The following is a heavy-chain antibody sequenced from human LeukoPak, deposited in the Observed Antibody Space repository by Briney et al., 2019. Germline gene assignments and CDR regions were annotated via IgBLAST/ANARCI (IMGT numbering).Heavy chain of an antibody. Sequence: GGSLRLSCAASGFTFSSYVMSWVRQAPGKGLEWVSAISGSGGSTYYADSVKGRFTISRDNSKNTLYLQMNSLRAEDTAVYYCAKDHSAAGTTFFDYWGQGTLVTVSS. V-gene: IGHV3-23*01. CDR2: ISGSGGST. CDR3: AKDHSAAGTTFFDY. D-gene: IGHD1-1*01. J-gene: IGHJ4*02. CDR1: GFTFSSYV.